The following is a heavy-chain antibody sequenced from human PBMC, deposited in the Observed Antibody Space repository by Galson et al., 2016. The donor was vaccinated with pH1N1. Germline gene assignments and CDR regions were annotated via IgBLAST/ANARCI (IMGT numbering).Heavy chain of an antibody. CDR1: GFTFSRYG. J-gene: IGHJ6*02. Sequence: SLRLSCAASGFTFSRYGMHWVRQAPGKGLEWVAVIWYDGNNKYCADSVKGRFTISRDNSKNTLYLQMNSLRAEDTAMYYCAKDITMVRGASGAMDVWGQGTTVTVSS. V-gene: IGHV3-30*18. D-gene: IGHD3-10*01. CDR2: IWYDGNNK. CDR3: AKDITMVRGASGAMDV.